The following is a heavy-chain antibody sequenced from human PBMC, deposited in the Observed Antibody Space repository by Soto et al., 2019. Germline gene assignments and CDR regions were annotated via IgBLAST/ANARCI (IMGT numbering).Heavy chain of an antibody. J-gene: IGHJ4*02. Sequence: QVQLVESGGGVVQPGRSLRLSCAASGFTFSVYGMHWVRQAPGKGLEWVGVVSNDGRNEHYADSVRGRFTVSRDNSKNTLYLQMNSLRAEDPAVYYRAKTITTSGESTGRGALIDNWGQGALVTVSS. CDR2: VSNDGRNE. CDR3: AKTITTSGESTGRGALIDN. V-gene: IGHV3-30*18. CDR1: GFTFSVYG. D-gene: IGHD1-26*01.